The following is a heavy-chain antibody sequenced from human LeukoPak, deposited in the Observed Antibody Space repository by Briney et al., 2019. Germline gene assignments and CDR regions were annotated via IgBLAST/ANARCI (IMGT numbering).Heavy chain of an antibody. CDR2: IYYSGST. Sequence: SETLSLTYTVSGGSISSSSYYWGWIRQPPGKGLEWIGSIYYSGSTYYNPSLKSRVTISVDTSKNQFSLKLSSVTAADTAVYYCARVRPITMIVVGNWFDPWGQGTLVTVSS. CDR1: GGSISSSSYY. CDR3: ARVRPITMIVVGNWFDP. D-gene: IGHD3-22*01. J-gene: IGHJ5*02. V-gene: IGHV4-39*07.